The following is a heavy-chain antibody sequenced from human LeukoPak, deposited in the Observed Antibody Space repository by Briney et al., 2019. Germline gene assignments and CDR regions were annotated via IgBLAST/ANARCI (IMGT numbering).Heavy chain of an antibody. Sequence: PSETLSLTCTVSGGSISSYYWSWIRQPPGKGLEWIGYIYYSGSTNYNPSLKSRVTISVDTSKNQFSLKLSSVTAADTAVYYCARAASLITIFGVVEDWFDPWGQGTLVTVSS. CDR1: GGSISSYY. V-gene: IGHV4-59*01. J-gene: IGHJ5*02. CDR3: ARAASLITIFGVVEDWFDP. CDR2: IYYSGST. D-gene: IGHD3-3*01.